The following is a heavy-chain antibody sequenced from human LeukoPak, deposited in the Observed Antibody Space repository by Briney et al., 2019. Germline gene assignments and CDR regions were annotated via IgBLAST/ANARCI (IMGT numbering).Heavy chain of an antibody. J-gene: IGHJ4*02. Sequence: SVKVSCKASGYTFTAYYMHWVRQAPGQGLEWMGWINPDSGDTNYEQKFQGRVTMTRDTSISTAYMELSRLRSDDTAVYYCAGTPNGSGSYYKSAYWGQGTLVPVSS. D-gene: IGHD3-10*01. V-gene: IGHV1-2*02. CDR2: INPDSGDT. CDR3: AGTPNGSGSYYKSAY. CDR1: GYTFTAYY.